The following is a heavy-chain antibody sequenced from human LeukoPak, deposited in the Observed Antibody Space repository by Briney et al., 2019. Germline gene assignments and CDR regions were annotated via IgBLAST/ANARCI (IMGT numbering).Heavy chain of an antibody. J-gene: IGHJ5*02. Sequence: SETLSLTCAVYGGSFSGYYWSWIRQPPGKGLEWIGEINHSGSTYYNPSLKSRVTISVDTSKNQFSLKLSSVTAADTAVYYCARVYQLLYTNWFDPWGQGALVTVSS. CDR3: ARVYQLLYTNWFDP. D-gene: IGHD2-2*02. V-gene: IGHV4-34*01. CDR2: INHSGST. CDR1: GGSFSGYY.